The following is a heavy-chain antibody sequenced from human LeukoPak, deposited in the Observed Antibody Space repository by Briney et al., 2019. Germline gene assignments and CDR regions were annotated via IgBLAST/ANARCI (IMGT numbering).Heavy chain of an antibody. CDR3: AKDQMIVVELPVH. V-gene: IGHV3-23*01. J-gene: IGHJ4*02. CDR1: GFTFSSYA. CDR2: ISGSGGST. D-gene: IGHD3-22*01. Sequence: PGGSLRLSCVASGFTFSSYAMSWVRQAPGKGLEWVSAISGSGGSTYYADSVKGRFTISRDNSKNTLYLQMNSLRAEDTAVYYCAKDQMIVVELPVHWGQGTLVTVSS.